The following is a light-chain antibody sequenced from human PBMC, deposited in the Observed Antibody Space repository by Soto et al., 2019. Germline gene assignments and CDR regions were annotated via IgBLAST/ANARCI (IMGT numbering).Light chain of an antibody. CDR3: QQYKSYSPIT. CDR2: DAS. Sequence: DIQMTQSPSTLSASVGDRVTITCRASQSIFTWLAWYQQKPGKAPKLLIYDASNLQSGVPSRFSGSVSGTEFTLTISSLQPDDFATYYCQQYKSYSPITFGQGTRLEIK. J-gene: IGKJ5*01. CDR1: QSIFTW. V-gene: IGKV1-5*01.